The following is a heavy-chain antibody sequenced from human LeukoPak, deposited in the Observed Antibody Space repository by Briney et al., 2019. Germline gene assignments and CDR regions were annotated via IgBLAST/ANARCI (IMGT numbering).Heavy chain of an antibody. CDR1: GYTFTSYG. Sequence: GASVKVSYKASGYTFTSYGFNWVRQAPGQGLEWMGWISAYNGNTNYPQKIQGRVTMTTDTSTSTAYMELRSLRSDDTAVYYCVRGDSGTYLSFFDFWGQGTLVTVSS. V-gene: IGHV1-18*01. D-gene: IGHD1-26*01. CDR3: VRGDSGTYLSFFDF. CDR2: ISAYNGNT. J-gene: IGHJ4*02.